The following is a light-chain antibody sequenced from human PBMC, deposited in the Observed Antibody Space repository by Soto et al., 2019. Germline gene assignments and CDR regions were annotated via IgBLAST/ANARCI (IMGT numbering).Light chain of an antibody. CDR3: QQYHSLPFT. V-gene: IGKV1-33*01. J-gene: IGKJ3*01. Sequence: DIQMTQSPSSLSASVGDRITITCQASQDISKYLIWYQQTPGKAPKFLIYEASNLERRVPSRFSSSGSGTDFTFTINSLQPENIATYYCQQYHSLPFTFGPGTKLDIK. CDR1: QDISKY. CDR2: EAS.